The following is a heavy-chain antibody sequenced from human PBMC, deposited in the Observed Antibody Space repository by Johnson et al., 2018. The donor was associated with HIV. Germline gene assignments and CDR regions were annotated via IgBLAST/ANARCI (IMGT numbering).Heavy chain of an antibody. J-gene: IGHJ3*02. D-gene: IGHD6-13*01. V-gene: IGHV3-30*18. CDR2: ISYDGSNK. CDR1: GFTFSSYG. Sequence: QVQLVESGGGVVQPGRSLRLSCAASGFTFSSYGMHWVRQAPGKGLEWVAVISYDGSNKYYADSVKGRFTISRDNSKNTLYLQMNSLRAEDTAVYYCAKGGLDWSSTRCPHVGPGIAAASVDAFDIWGQGTMVTVSS. CDR3: AKGGLDWSSTRCPHVGPGIAAASVDAFDI.